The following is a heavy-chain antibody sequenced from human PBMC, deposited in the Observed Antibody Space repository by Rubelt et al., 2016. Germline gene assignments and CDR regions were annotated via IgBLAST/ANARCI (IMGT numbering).Heavy chain of an antibody. D-gene: IGHD6-13*01. CDR2: INHSGRT. J-gene: IGHJ6*02. CDR3: ARGRAAAGRMAPYCYGMDV. CDR1: GGSISSSNW. V-gene: IGHV4-4*02. Sequence: QVQLQESGPGLVKPSGTLSLTCAVSGGSISSSNWWRWVRQPPGKGLEWIGEINHSGRTNNNPSLKCRVPISVATSKNLFSLKRSSVTAADTAVYYCARGRAAAGRMAPYCYGMDVWGQGTTVTVSS.